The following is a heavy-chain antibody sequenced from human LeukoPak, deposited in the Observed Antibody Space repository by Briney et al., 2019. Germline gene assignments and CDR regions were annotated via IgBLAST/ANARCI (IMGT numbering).Heavy chain of an antibody. Sequence: GGSLRLSCAASGFTFSSYSMNWVRQAPGKGLEWVSSISSSSSYIYYADSVKGRFTISRDNAKNSPYLQMNSLRAEDTAVYYCARFGATGYASLNYWGQGTLVTVSS. CDR2: ISSSSSYI. CDR1: GFTFSSYS. D-gene: IGHD1-26*01. V-gene: IGHV3-21*01. CDR3: ARFGATGYASLNY. J-gene: IGHJ4*02.